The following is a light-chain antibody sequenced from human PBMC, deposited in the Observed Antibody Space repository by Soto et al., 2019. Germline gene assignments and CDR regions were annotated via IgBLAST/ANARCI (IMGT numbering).Light chain of an antibody. CDR2: DVS. CDR1: QSVSAW. J-gene: IGKJ1*01. CDR3: QQYETFSGA. V-gene: IGKV1-5*01. Sequence: TQSPSSLSASIGVTVTIPCRASQSVSAWLAWYPPQPGKSPKSLMYDVSTLGGGGPSRFSGVGSGTKFPLTIASLQPDDFATYYCQQYETFSGAVGPGTKVEI.